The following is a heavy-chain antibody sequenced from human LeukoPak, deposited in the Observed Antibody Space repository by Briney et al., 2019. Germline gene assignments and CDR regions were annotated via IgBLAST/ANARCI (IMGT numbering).Heavy chain of an antibody. CDR1: GGSFSGYY. V-gene: IGHV4-34*01. CDR2: INHSGST. J-gene: IGHJ5*02. CDR3: AKTRSSPSWFDP. Sequence: SETLSLTCAVYGGSFSGYYWSWIRQPPGKGLEWIGEINHSGSTNYNPSLKSRVTISVDTSKNQFSLKLSSVTAADTAVYYCAKTRSSPSWFDPWGQGTLVTVSS.